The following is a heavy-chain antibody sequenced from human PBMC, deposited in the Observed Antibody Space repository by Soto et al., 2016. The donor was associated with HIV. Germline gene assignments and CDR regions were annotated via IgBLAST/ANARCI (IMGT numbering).Heavy chain of an antibody. Sequence: EVQLVESGGGLVKPGGSLRLSCAASGFTFSSYSMNWVRQAPGKGLEWVSSISSSSSYIYYADSVKGRFTISRDNAKNSLYLQMNSLRAEDTAVYYCARALLLWFGERYGMDGLGPKGPTVTVSS. J-gene: IGHJ6*02. CDR3: ARALLLWFGERYGMDG. D-gene: IGHD3-10*01. V-gene: IGHV3-21*01. CDR1: GFTFSSYS. CDR2: ISSSSSYI.